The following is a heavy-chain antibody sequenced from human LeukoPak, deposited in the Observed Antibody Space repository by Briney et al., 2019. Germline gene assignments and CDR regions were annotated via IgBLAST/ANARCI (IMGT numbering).Heavy chain of an antibody. V-gene: IGHV1-2*02. Sequence: ASVKVSCKASGYTFTGYYMHWVRQAPGQGLEWMGWINPNSGGTNYAQKFQGRVTMTRDTSISTAYMELSRLRSDDTAVYYCARGIAVAGYPKFDHWGQGTLVTVSS. J-gene: IGHJ4*02. D-gene: IGHD6-19*01. CDR1: GYTFTGYY. CDR2: INPNSGGT. CDR3: ARGIAVAGYPKFDH.